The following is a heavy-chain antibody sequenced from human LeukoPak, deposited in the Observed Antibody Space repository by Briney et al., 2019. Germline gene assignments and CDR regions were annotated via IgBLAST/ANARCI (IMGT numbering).Heavy chain of an antibody. CDR1: GFTFSSYA. D-gene: IGHD2-8*02. Sequence: GGSLRLSCAASGFTFSSYAMHWVRQAPGKGLEWVSSIFPSGGEIHYADSVRGRFTISRDNSKSTLSLQMNSLRAEDTAIYYCATYRQVLLPFESWGQGTLVTVSS. CDR3: ATYRQVLLPFES. CDR2: IFPSGGEI. J-gene: IGHJ4*02. V-gene: IGHV3-23*01.